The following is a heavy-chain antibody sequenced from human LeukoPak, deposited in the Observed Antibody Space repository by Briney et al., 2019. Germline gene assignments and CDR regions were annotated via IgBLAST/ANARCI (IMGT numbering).Heavy chain of an antibody. D-gene: IGHD5-12*01. CDR2: ISSSGSYI. V-gene: IGHV3-21*01. Sequence: GGSLRLSCTASGFTFSSYNTNWVRQAPGKGLEWVSSISSSGSYIYFGDSVKARFTISRDNAKNSLSLQMNSLRAEDTAVYYCVRDGGVSGYDLLDYWGQGTLVTVSS. CDR3: VRDGGVSGYDLLDY. J-gene: IGHJ4*02. CDR1: GFTFSSYN.